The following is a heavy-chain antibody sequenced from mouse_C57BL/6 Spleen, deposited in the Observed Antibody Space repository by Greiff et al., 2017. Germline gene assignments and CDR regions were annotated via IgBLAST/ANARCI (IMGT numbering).Heavy chain of an antibody. CDR2: IDPETGGT. CDR3: TRLGSNYYYFDY. V-gene: IGHV1-15*01. J-gene: IGHJ2*01. D-gene: IGHD2-5*01. CDR1: GYTFTDYE. Sequence: QVQLQQSGAELVRPGASVTLSCTASGYTFTDYEMHWVQQTPVHGLEWIGAIDPETGGTAYNQKFKGKAILTADKSSSTAYMELRSLTSEDSAVYYCTRLGSNYYYFDYWGQGTTLTVSS.